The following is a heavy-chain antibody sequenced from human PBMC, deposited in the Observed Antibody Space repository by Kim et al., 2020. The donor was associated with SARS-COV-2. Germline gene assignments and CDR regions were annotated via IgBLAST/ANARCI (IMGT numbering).Heavy chain of an antibody. CDR1: GFTFDDYA. CDR3: AKDTRRPFYCSGGSCYTFDP. J-gene: IGHJ5*02. D-gene: IGHD2-15*01. Sequence: GGSLRLSCAASGFTFDDYAMHWVRQAPGKGLEWVSGISWNSGSIGYADSVKGRFTISRDNAKNSLYLQMNSLRAEDTALYYCAKDTRRPFYCSGGSCYTFDPWGQGTLVTVSS. CDR2: ISWNSGSI. V-gene: IGHV3-9*01.